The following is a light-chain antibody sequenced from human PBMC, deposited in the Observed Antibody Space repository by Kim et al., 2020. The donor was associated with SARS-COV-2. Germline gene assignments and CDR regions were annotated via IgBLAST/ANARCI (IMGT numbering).Light chain of an antibody. V-gene: IGKV1-33*01. CDR2: DAS. CDR1: QDITKS. Sequence: SAFVGDRVNITCQATQDITKSLNWFQQRPGKAPKLLIYDASELETGVPSGFSGSGSGTHFTLTISRLRPEDVATYFCQQYHNLPLTFGGGTKVEI. CDR3: QQYHNLPLT. J-gene: IGKJ4*01.